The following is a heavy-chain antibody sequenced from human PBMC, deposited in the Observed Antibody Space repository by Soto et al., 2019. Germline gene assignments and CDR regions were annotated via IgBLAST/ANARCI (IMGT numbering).Heavy chain of an antibody. CDR2: MSPDSGNA. CDR1: GYTFTDYD. CDR3: EVTTGY. V-gene: IGHV1-8*01. J-gene: IGHJ4*02. D-gene: IGHD2-21*02. Sequence: QVQVVQSRTEVKKPGASVKVSCKTSGYTFTDYDINWVRQTTGQGLEWMGWMSPDSGNAGYAQQLQGRVTMTSNTSTSTAYMELRSLRSEDTAMYYCEVTTGYWGQGTMVTVSS.